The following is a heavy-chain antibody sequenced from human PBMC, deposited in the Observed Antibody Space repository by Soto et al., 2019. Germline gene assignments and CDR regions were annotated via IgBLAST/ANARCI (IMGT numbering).Heavy chain of an antibody. D-gene: IGHD2-15*01. J-gene: IGHJ3*02. CDR2: IYNEFT. CDR1: GFTVTDIY. CDR3: VREPRYCSGGSCSIMGDAFDT. Sequence: EVQLVESGGGLVQPGGSLRLSCVASGFTVTDIYMNWVRQAPGKGLEWVSVIYNEFTDYAAAVTGRFSISTDSSKNALYLQMNSLRAEGSAVYYCVREPRYCSGGSCSIMGDAFDTWGQGTMVTVSS. V-gene: IGHV3-66*01.